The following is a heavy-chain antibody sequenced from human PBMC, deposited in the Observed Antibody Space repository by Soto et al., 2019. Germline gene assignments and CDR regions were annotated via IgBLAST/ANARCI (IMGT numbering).Heavy chain of an antibody. CDR1: GDSISRKY. CDR3: AMTVIAPSPYLDH. V-gene: IGHV4-4*07. Sequence: SETLSLTCSVSGDSISRKYWSWLRQPAGGGLEWIGRIYTTGATNYNSSLKSRVSMSVDTSKNQFSLRLTSVTAADTAVYFCAMTVIAPSPYLDHWGQGLLVNVSS. D-gene: IGHD4-17*01. J-gene: IGHJ4*02. CDR2: IYTTGAT.